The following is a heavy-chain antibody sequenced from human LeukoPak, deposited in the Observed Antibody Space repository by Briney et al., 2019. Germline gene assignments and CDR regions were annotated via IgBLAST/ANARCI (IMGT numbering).Heavy chain of an antibody. CDR3: AKWAADYYDSSGYVDF. Sequence: GGSLRLSCVASGFTFSSYAMSWVRQAPGKGLEWVSGISGSGGSTHYADSVKGRFTISRDNSKNTLYVQMNSLRVEDTAVYYCAKWAADYYDSSGYVDFWGQGTLVTVSS. CDR2: ISGSGGST. V-gene: IGHV3-23*01. CDR1: GFTFSSYA. J-gene: IGHJ4*02. D-gene: IGHD3-22*01.